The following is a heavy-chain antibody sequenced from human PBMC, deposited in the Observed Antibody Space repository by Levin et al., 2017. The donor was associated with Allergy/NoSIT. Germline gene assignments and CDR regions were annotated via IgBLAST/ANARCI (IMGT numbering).Heavy chain of an antibody. Sequence: GGSLRLSCAASGFTFSSYWMHWVRQAPGKGLVWVSRINSDGSSTSYADSVKGRFTISRDNAKNTLYLQMNSLRAEDTAVYYCAGSAVAGTGRWYFDLWGRGTLVTVSS. CDR2: INSDGSST. CDR3: AGSAVAGTGRWYFDL. D-gene: IGHD6-19*01. CDR1: GFTFSSYW. J-gene: IGHJ2*01. V-gene: IGHV3-74*01.